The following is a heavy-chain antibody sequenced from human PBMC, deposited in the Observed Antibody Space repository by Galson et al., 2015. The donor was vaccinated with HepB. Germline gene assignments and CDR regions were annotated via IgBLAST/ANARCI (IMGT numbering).Heavy chain of an antibody. V-gene: IGHV1-69*13. J-gene: IGHJ5*02. CDR1: GGTFSSYA. D-gene: IGHD3-22*01. CDR3: ARDPDLYYYDSSGYRPHWFDP. Sequence: SVKVSCKASGGTFSSYAISWVRQAPGQGLEWMGGIIPIFGTANYAQKFQGRVTITADESTSTAYMELSSLRSEDTAVYYCARDPDLYYYDSSGYRPHWFDPWGQGTLVTVSS. CDR2: IIPIFGTA.